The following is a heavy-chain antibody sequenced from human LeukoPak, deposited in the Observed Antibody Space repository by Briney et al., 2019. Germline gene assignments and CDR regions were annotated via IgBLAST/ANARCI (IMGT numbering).Heavy chain of an antibody. CDR1: GFTFSSYE. CDR3: VRYCTIAVCSRRNFDY. D-gene: IGHD2-8*01. CDR2: ISSSGSTI. Sequence: AGGSLRLSCAASGFTFSSYEMNWVRQAPGKGLEWVSYISSSGSTIYYADSVKGRFTISRDNAKNSLYLQMNSLRAEDTAVYYCVRYCTIAVCSRRNFDYWGQGTLVTVSS. J-gene: IGHJ4*02. V-gene: IGHV3-48*03.